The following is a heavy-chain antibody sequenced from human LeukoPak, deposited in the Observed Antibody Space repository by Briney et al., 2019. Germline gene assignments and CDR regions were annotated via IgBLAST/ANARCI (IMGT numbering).Heavy chain of an antibody. Sequence: GASVKVSCKASGGTFSSYGISWVRQALGQGLEWMGGIIPIFGTANYAQKFQGRVTITADKSTSTAYMELSSLRSEDTAVYYCARDRGTPAAGPEPFDYWGQGTLVTVSS. CDR2: IIPIFGTA. CDR1: GGTFSSYG. CDR3: ARDRGTPAAGPEPFDY. J-gene: IGHJ4*02. D-gene: IGHD6-13*01. V-gene: IGHV1-69*06.